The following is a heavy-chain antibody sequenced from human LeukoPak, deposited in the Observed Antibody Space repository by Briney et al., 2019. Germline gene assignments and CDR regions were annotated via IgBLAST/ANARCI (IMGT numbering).Heavy chain of an antibody. CDR2: ISGSGGST. CDR1: GFTFSSYA. J-gene: IGHJ5*02. CDR3: AKDEGATGWFGSPGNWFDP. Sequence: PGGSLRLSCAASGFTFSSYAMSWVRQAPGKGLEWVSAISGSGGSTYYADSVKGRFTISRDNSKNTLYLQMNSLRAEDTAVYYCAKDEGATGWFGSPGNWFDPWGQGTLVTVPS. V-gene: IGHV3-23*01. D-gene: IGHD3-10*01.